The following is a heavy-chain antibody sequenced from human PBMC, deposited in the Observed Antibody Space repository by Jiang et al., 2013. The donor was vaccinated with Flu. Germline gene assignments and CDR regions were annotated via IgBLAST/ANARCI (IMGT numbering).Heavy chain of an antibody. CDR2: IIPIFGTA. CDR1: TFSSYA. J-gene: IGHJ3*02. V-gene: IGHV1-69*01. CDR3: ATAYALGAFDI. D-gene: IGHD1-1*01. Sequence: TFSSYAISWVRQAPGQGLEWMGGIIPIFGTANYAQKFQGRVTITADESTSTAYMELSSLRSEDTAVYYCATAYALGAFDIWGQGTMVTVSS.